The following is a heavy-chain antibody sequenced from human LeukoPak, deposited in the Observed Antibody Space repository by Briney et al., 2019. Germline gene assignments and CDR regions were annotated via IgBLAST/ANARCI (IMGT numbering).Heavy chain of an antibody. CDR1: GGTFSSYA. Sequence: ASVKVSCKASGGTFSSYAISWVRQAPGQGLEWMGGIIPIFGTANYAQKFQGRVTITADESTSTAYMELSSLRSDDTAVYYCAREGYYDSSGYSNYYMDVWGKGTTVTVSS. J-gene: IGHJ6*03. CDR3: AREGYYDSSGYSNYYMDV. V-gene: IGHV1-69*01. CDR2: IIPIFGTA. D-gene: IGHD3-22*01.